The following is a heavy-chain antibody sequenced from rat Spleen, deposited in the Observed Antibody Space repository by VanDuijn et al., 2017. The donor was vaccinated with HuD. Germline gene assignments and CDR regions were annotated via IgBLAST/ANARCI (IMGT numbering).Heavy chain of an antibody. D-gene: IGHD1-11*01. CDR1: GLSLTSNS. CDR3: ARTRRDWYFDF. V-gene: IGHV2-47*01. Sequence: QVQLKESGPGLVQPSQTLSLTCTVSGLSLTSNSVSWIRQPPGKGLEWMGMIWSNGGTDYNSAIKSRLSISRDTSKSQVFLKMNSLQTEDTAMYFCARTRRDWYFDFWGPGTMVTVSS. J-gene: IGHJ1*01. CDR2: IWSNGGT.